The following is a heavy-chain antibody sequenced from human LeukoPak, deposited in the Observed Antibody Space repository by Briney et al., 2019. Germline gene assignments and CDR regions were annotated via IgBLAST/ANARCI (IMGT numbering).Heavy chain of an antibody. D-gene: IGHD6-13*01. V-gene: IGHV3-66*01. CDR1: GFTVSRNY. J-gene: IGHJ4*02. Sequence: PGGSLRLSCAAPGFTVSRNYMSWVRQAPGKGLEWVSVIYSGGSTYYADSVKGRFTISRDNSKNTLYLQMNSLRAEDTAVYYCARAGPSSSWHQFDYWGQGTLVTVSS. CDR3: ARAGPSSSWHQFDY. CDR2: IYSGGST.